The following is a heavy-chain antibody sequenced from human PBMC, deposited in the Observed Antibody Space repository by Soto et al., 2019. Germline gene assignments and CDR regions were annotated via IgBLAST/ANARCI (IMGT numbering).Heavy chain of an antibody. CDR1: GFTFSSYG. V-gene: IGHV3-30*18. CDR2: ISYDGSNK. CDR3: AKGGYYGGNTGDY. J-gene: IGHJ4*02. D-gene: IGHD4-17*01. Sequence: QVQLVESGGGVVQPGRSLRLSCAASGFTFSSYGMHWVRQAPGKGLEWVAVISYDGSNKYYADSVKGRFTISRDNSKNTLYLQINSLRAEDTAVYYCAKGGYYGGNTGDYWGQGTLVTVSS.